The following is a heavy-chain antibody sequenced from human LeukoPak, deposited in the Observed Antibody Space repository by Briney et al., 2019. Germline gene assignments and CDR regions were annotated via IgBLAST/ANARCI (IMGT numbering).Heavy chain of an antibody. CDR1: GGSFSGYY. CDR3: ARGGEVVVVPAALYYFDY. Sequence: PSETLSLTCAVYGGSFSGYYWSWIRQPPGKGLEWIGEINHSGSTNYNPSLKSRVTISVDTSKNQFSLKLGSVTAADTAVYYCARGGEVVVVPAALYYFDYWGQGTLVTVSS. V-gene: IGHV4-34*01. CDR2: INHSGST. D-gene: IGHD2-2*01. J-gene: IGHJ4*02.